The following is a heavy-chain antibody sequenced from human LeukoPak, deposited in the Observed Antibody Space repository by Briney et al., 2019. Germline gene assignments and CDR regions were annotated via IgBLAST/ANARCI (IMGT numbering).Heavy chain of an antibody. V-gene: IGHV3-33*01. D-gene: IGHD6-13*01. Sequence: PGGSLRLSCAASGFTFSSYGMHWVRQAPGKGLEWVAVIWYDGSNKYYADSVKGRFTISRDNSKNTLYLQMNSPTTEDTAVYYCLLAAAGPAYWGQGALVTVSS. CDR2: IWYDGSNK. J-gene: IGHJ4*02. CDR1: GFTFSSYG. CDR3: LLAAAGPAY.